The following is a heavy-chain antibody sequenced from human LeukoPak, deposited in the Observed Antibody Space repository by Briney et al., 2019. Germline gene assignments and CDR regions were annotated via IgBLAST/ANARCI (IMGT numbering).Heavy chain of an antibody. Sequence: PGGSLRLSCAAPGFTFRNYAMSWVRQAPGKGLEWVSGISGSGGSTYYADSVKGRFTISRDNSKDTLYLQVNSLRAEDTAVYYCAKGTDFWSGYFDYWGQGTLVTVSS. CDR3: AKGTDFWSGYFDY. CDR1: GFTFRNYA. D-gene: IGHD3-3*01. V-gene: IGHV3-23*01. J-gene: IGHJ4*02. CDR2: ISGSGGST.